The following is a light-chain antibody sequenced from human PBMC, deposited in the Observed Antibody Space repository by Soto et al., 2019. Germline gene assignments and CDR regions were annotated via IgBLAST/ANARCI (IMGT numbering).Light chain of an antibody. Sequence: QLVLTQSSSASASLGSSVKLTCTLSSGHSSYIIAWHQQQPGKAPRYLMKLEVSGSYNKGSGVPDRFSGSSSGADRYITLSNLHFEDEDDDSCEAWDNDILVFGGGTKLTVL. CDR1: SGHSSYI. CDR2: LEVSGSY. V-gene: IGLV4-60*02. J-gene: IGLJ2*01. CDR3: EAWDNDILV.